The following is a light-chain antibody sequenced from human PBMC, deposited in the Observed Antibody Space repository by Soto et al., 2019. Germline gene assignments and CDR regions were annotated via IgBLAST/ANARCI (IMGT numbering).Light chain of an antibody. CDR1: QNISNH. Sequence: DVPMSQSPSCLSAAVEDRVIITLRESQNISNHLQWYRQKPGKVPKRVIFAATSLQSGVRSRFSGSRFGPNFTRTNSSVQAEDFGTYCCPQSYSSPPTFGQGTKVDI. CDR3: PQSYSSPPT. J-gene: IGKJ1*01. V-gene: IGKV1-39*01. CDR2: AAT.